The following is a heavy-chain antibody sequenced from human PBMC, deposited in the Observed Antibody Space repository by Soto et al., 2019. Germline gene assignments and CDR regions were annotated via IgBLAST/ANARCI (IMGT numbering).Heavy chain of an antibody. V-gene: IGHV3-7*03. J-gene: IGHJ4*02. CDR2: IKRDGSEK. CDR1: GFMFGSYW. D-gene: IGHD4-17*01. CDR3: ARVRATDYEIDY. Sequence: HPGGSLRLSCTASGFMFGSYWMTWVRHVPGKGLQWVANIKRDGSEKYYVDFVKGRLTISRDNADNSVFLDMNNLRVDDTATYYCARVRATDYEIDYWGQGALVTVSS.